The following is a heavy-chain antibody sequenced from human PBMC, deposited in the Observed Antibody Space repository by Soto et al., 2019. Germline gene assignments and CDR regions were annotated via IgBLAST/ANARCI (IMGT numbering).Heavy chain of an antibody. D-gene: IGHD5-12*01. Sequence: QVQLVESGGGVVQPGRSLRLSCAASGFTFSSYAMHWVRQAPGKGLEWVAVISYDGSNKYYADSVKGRFTISRDNSENSLYLQKNSLRAEATAVYYCARDLPYRGMDFWGQGTTVTVSS. J-gene: IGHJ6*02. CDR3: ARDLPYRGMDF. V-gene: IGHV3-30-3*01. CDR1: GFTFSSYA. CDR2: ISYDGSNK.